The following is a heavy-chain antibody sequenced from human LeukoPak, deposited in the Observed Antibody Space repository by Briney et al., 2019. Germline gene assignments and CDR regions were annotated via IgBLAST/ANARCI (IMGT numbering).Heavy chain of an antibody. V-gene: IGHV1-2*02. CDR3: ARDAYYYDSSGVFDI. Sequence: GASVKVSCKASGYTFTGYYMHWVRQAPGQGLEWMGWINPNSGGTNYAQKVQGRVTMTRDTSISTAYMELSRLRSDDTAVYYCARDAYYYDSSGVFDIWGQGTMVTVSS. J-gene: IGHJ3*02. D-gene: IGHD3-22*01. CDR1: GYTFTGYY. CDR2: INPNSGGT.